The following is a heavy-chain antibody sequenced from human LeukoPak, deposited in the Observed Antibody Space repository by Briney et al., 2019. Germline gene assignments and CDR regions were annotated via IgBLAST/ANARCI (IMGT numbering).Heavy chain of an antibody. D-gene: IGHD6-6*01. CDR1: GFSVNNLY. Sequence: GGSLRLSCAASGFSVNNLYMSWVRQAPGKGLEWVSVIYSGDRTYYADSVKGRFTISRDTSKNTVYLQMNSLRPEETAVYYCAREEYGCFDPWGQGTLVTVSS. V-gene: IGHV3-66*01. CDR3: AREEYGCFDP. J-gene: IGHJ5*02. CDR2: IYSGDRT.